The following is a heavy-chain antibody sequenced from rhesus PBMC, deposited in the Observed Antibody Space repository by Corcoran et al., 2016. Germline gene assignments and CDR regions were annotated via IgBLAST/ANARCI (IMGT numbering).Heavy chain of an antibody. CDR1: VASISSNY. Sequence: QVQLQESGPGLVKPSETLPLTCAVSVASISSNYWSWIRQPPGKGLEWIVYIDGGRWSPTYNPSLKSRVPISKDTSKNQFSLKLSSVTAADTAVDYCAIGIYGTPDYWGQGVLVTVSS. J-gene: IGHJ4*01. D-gene: IGHD4-29*01. V-gene: IGHV4-147*01. CDR3: AIGIYGTPDY. CDR2: IDGGRWSP.